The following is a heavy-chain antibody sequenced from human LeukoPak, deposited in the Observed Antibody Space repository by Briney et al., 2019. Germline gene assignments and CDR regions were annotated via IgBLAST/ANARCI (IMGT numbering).Heavy chain of an antibody. CDR1: GFTFSSYA. D-gene: IGHD5-12*01. CDR2: ISGSGGST. J-gene: IGHJ4*02. V-gene: IGHV3-23*01. Sequence: GGSLRLSCAASGFTFSSYAMSWVRQAPGKGLEWVSAISGSGGSTYYADSVKGRFTISRDNSKNTLYLQMNSLRAEDTAVYYCAKDRLPTRGYSGYVGYWGQGTLVTGSS. CDR3: AKDRLPTRGYSGYVGY.